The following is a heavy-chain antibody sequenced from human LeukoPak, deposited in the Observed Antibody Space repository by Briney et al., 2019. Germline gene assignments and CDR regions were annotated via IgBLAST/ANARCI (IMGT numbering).Heavy chain of an antibody. J-gene: IGHJ6*02. CDR2: ISSSSGTI. D-gene: IGHD3/OR15-3a*01. Sequence: GGSLRLSCAASGFTFSSHDMNWVRQAPGKGLEWVSHISSSSGTIYYVDSVKGRFTISRDNAKNSLFLQMNSLIDEDTAVYYCARDPPPFWTGYSFQYYGMDVWGQGTTVTVSS. CDR1: GFTFSSHD. V-gene: IGHV3-48*02. CDR3: ARDPPPFWTGYSFQYYGMDV.